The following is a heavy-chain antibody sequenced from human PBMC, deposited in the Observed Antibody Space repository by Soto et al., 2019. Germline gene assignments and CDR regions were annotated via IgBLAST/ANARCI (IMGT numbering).Heavy chain of an antibody. CDR3: ARISITIFGVVISAPYYYGMDV. J-gene: IGHJ6*02. Sequence: PSETLSLTCAVYGGSFSGYCWSWIRQPPGKGLEWIGEINHSGSTNYNPSLKSRVTISVDTSKNQFSLKLSSVTAADTAVYYCARISITIFGVVISAPYYYGMDVWGQGTTVTVSS. CDR2: INHSGST. V-gene: IGHV4-34*01. D-gene: IGHD3-3*01. CDR1: GGSFSGYC.